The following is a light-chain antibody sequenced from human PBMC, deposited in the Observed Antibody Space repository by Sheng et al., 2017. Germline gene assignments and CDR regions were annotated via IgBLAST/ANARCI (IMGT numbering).Light chain of an antibody. CDR1: QSVNSN. V-gene: IGKV3-15*01. Sequence: EIVMTQSPATLSVSPGERATLSCRASQSVNSNLAWYQKKPGQAPRLLVYGASTRATGIPARFSGSGSGTDYTLTISSLQSEDVGVYYCQQYNYAPPLTFGGGTKVEIK. CDR2: GAS. CDR3: QQYNYAPPLT. J-gene: IGKJ4*01.